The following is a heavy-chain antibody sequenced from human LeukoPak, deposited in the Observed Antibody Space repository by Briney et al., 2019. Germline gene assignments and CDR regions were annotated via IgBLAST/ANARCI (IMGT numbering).Heavy chain of an antibody. CDR3: AREAGIAVSGAFYYYMDV. D-gene: IGHD6-19*01. Sequence: SQTLSLTCTVSGASVSRGTFYWSWIRQPGGKGLEWIGRIYTTGSTNYNPSLSNRIAISVDTSNNHFSLKLSSVTAADTAVYFCAREAGIAVSGAFYYYMDVWGEGTTVTVSS. CDR1: GASVSRGTFY. J-gene: IGHJ6*03. CDR2: IYTTGST. V-gene: IGHV4-61*02.